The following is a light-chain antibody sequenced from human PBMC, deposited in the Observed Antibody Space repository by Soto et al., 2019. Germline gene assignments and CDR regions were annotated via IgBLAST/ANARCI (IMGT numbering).Light chain of an antibody. CDR3: MQGTHWPRT. CDR2: KVS. Sequence: EVVMTQSPLSLPVTLGQPASISCRSSQSLVNSDGNTYLNWFQQRPGQSPRRLIYKVSNRDSGVPDRFSVSGSGTDFTLKISRVEAEDVGVYYCMQGTHWPRTFGQGTKVEIK. CDR1: QSLVNSDGNTY. J-gene: IGKJ1*01. V-gene: IGKV2-30*01.